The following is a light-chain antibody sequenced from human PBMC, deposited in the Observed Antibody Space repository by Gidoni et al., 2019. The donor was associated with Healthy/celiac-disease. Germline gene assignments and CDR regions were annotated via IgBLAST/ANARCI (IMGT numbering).Light chain of an antibody. CDR2: GAS. Sequence: EIVMTQSPATLSVSPGERATLSCRASQSVSSNLAWYQQKPGQAPRLLIYGASTRATGIPARLSGSGSGTEFTLTNSSLQSEDFAVYYCQQYNNWPFAFGQGTRLEIK. CDR1: QSVSSN. V-gene: IGKV3-15*01. J-gene: IGKJ5*01. CDR3: QQYNNWPFA.